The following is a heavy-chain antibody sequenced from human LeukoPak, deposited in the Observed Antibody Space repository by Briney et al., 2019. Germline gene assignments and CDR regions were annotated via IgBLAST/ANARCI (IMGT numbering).Heavy chain of an antibody. V-gene: IGHV4-39*07. CDR3: ARVRTTVTSNWFDP. D-gene: IGHD4-17*01. J-gene: IGHJ5*02. CDR1: DGSISSSTYY. Sequence: SETLSLTCTVSDGSISSSTYYWGWIRQPPGKGLEWIGSIYYSGSTYYNPSLKSRVAISVDTSKNQFSLKLSSVTAADTAVYYCARVRTTVTSNWFDPWGQGTLVTVSS. CDR2: IYYSGST.